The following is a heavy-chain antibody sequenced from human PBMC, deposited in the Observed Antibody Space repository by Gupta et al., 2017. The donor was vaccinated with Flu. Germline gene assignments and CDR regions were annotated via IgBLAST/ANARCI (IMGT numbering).Heavy chain of an antibody. D-gene: IGHD2-2*01. CDR1: GFTFSSYR. J-gene: IGHJ4*02. CDR2: ISYDGSNK. V-gene: IGHV3-30*18. Sequence: QVQLVASGGGVVQPGRSLRLACAASGFTFSSYRMHVLRQAPGKGLEWVAVISYDGSNKYYADSVKGRFTISRDNSKNTLYLQMNSLRAEDTAVYYCAKDYCSSTSCYADYWGQGTLVTGSS. CDR3: AKDYCSSTSCYADY.